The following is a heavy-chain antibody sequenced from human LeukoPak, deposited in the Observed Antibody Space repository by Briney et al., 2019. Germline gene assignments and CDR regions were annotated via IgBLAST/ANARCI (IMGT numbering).Heavy chain of an antibody. CDR1: GGSFSGYY. Sequence: SETLSLTCAVYGGSFSGYYWSWIRQPPGKGLEWIGEINHSGSTNYNPSLKSRVTISVDTSKNQFSLKLSSVTAADTAVYYCARGANKQQLVLRPPGYFDYWGQGTLVTVSS. V-gene: IGHV4-34*01. D-gene: IGHD6-13*01. CDR2: INHSGST. J-gene: IGHJ4*02. CDR3: ARGANKQQLVLRPPGYFDY.